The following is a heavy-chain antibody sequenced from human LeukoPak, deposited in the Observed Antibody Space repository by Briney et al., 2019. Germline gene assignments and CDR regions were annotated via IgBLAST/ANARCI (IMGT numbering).Heavy chain of an antibody. Sequence: ASVKVSCTASGYTFTSYAMNWVRQAPGQGLEWMGWINTNTGNPTYAQGFTGRFVFSLDTSVSTAYLQISSLKAEDTAVYFCGRDPRLGIRGYTYGYIDYWGQGTLVTVSS. D-gene: IGHD5-18*01. V-gene: IGHV7-4-1*02. CDR3: GRDPRLGIRGYTYGYIDY. J-gene: IGHJ4*02. CDR2: INTNTGNP. CDR1: GYTFTSYA.